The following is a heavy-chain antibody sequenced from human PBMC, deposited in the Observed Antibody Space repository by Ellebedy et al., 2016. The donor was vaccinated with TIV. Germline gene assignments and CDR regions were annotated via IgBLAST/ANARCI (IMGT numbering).Heavy chain of an antibody. CDR1: GFTFSSYS. CDR2: IKQDGSEK. CDR3: ARVWTGELFSHFDS. V-gene: IGHV3-7*03. Sequence: GESLKISCAASGFTFSSYSMNWVRQAPGKGLAWVANIKQDGSEKYYVDSVKCRFTISRDNAKNSLYLQMNSLRAEDTAVYYCARVWTGELFSHFDSWGQGTLVTVS. J-gene: IGHJ4*02. D-gene: IGHD3-10*01.